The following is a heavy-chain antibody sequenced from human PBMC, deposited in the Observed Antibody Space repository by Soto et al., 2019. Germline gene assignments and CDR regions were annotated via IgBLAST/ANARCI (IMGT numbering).Heavy chain of an antibody. J-gene: IGHJ6*04. CDR2: ISYDGSNK. Sequence: PGGSLRLSCAASGFTFSSYAMHWVRQAPGKGLEWVAVISYDGSNKYYADSVKGRFTISRDNSKNTLYLQMNSLRAEDTAVYYCARDKGVVMTTHYYGMDVWGEGTTVTVSS. CDR3: ARDKGVVMTTHYYGMDV. CDR1: GFTFSSYA. D-gene: IGHD3-22*01. V-gene: IGHV3-30-3*01.